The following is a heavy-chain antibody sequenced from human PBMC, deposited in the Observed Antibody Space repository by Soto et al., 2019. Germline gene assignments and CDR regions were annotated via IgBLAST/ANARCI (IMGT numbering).Heavy chain of an antibody. V-gene: IGHV3-30*03. J-gene: IGHJ4*02. CDR2: ISNDGSKK. Sequence: QVQVVESGGGVVQPGPSLRLSCAASGFPLPNYGIHWFGRAPGRGLEWVAHISNDGSKKFYGDSVKGRFTISRDNSENTVYLQMTSLRPDDTAVFYCARDVAMPTGLGLGYWGQGTLVTVSS. CDR1: GFPLPNYG. D-gene: IGHD6-19*01. CDR3: ARDVAMPTGLGLGY.